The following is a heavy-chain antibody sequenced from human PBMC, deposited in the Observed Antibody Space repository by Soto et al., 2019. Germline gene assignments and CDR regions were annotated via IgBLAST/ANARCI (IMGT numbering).Heavy chain of an antibody. V-gene: IGHV4-59*01. CDR2: IFHSGNA. D-gene: IGHD2-15*01. CDR1: GGSMRNVY. CDR3: ARAHAPTLPFDY. Sequence: KTSETLSLTWTVSGGSMRNVYWSWIRQPPGKRLEWIGFIFHSGNAKYNPSLKSRVTISIDTSKSQFSLSLDSVTAADTAVYFCARAHAPTLPFDYWGLGTLVTVSS. J-gene: IGHJ4*01.